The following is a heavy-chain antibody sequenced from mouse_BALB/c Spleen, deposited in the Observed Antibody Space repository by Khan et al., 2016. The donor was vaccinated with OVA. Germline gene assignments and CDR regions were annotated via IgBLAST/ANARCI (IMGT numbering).Heavy chain of an antibody. CDR2: INPSNGGT. V-gene: IGHV1S81*02. Sequence: QVRLQQSGAELVKPGASVKLSCKASGYAFTNYQMYWVKQRPGQGLEWIGEINPSNGGTNFNEKFKSKATLTVDKSSSTAYMQLSSLPSEDSAVYYCTRGGYGGFAYWGQGTLVTVSA. CDR3: TRGGYGGFAY. CDR1: GYAFTNYQ. J-gene: IGHJ3*01. D-gene: IGHD3-1*01.